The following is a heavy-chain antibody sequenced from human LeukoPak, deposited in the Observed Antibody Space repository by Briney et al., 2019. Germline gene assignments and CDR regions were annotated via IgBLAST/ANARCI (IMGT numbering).Heavy chain of an antibody. Sequence: PSETLSLTCTVSGGSISSYYWSWIRQPPGKGLEWIGYIFYSGSTNYNPSLKSRVTISVDTSKNQFSLKLSSVTAADTAVYYCASHGTVSSGALVWGKGPLVPASS. CDR3: ASHGTVSSGALV. V-gene: IGHV4-59*08. J-gene: IGHJ4*02. D-gene: IGHD3-22*01. CDR1: GGSISSYY. CDR2: IFYSGST.